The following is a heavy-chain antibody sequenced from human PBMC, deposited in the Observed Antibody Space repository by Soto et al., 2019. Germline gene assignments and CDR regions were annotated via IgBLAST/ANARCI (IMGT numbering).Heavy chain of an antibody. CDR3: TSAGYDQVSY. Sequence: QVHLQESGPGLVKPSETLSLTCTVSGGSVSSGSYYWNWIRQPPGKGLEWIGYIYYSGSTNYNASLKSRVTMSLDTSKYQVSLKLRSVTAADTAVYYCTSAGYDQVSYWGQGTLVTVSS. CDR2: IYYSGST. V-gene: IGHV4-61*01. J-gene: IGHJ4*02. CDR1: GGSVSSGSYY. D-gene: IGHD2-15*01.